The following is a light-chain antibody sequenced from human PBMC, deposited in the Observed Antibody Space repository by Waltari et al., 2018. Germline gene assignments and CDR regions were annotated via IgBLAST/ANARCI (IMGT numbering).Light chain of an antibody. CDR3: SSYTSSSTWV. J-gene: IGLJ3*02. V-gene: IGLV2-14*01. CDR2: DVS. Sequence: QSALTQPASVSGSPGQSITISCTGTSSDVGCSNYVSWYQQHPGKAPKLMIYDVSKRPSGVSNRFSGSKSGNTASLTISGLQAEDEADYYCSSYTSSSTWVFGGGTKLTVL. CDR1: SSDVGCSNY.